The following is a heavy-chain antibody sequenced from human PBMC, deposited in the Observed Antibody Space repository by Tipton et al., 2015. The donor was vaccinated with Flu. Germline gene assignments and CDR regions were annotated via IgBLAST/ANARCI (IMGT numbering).Heavy chain of an antibody. Sequence: SLRLSCAVSGFTFDDYAMHWVRQAPGKGLEWVSGIGWNSANIGYADSVKGRFTISRDNAKNSLYLQMNSLRAEDTALYYCVKDYSGSYYRSVDWYFDLWGRGTLVTVSS. J-gene: IGHJ2*01. D-gene: IGHD1-26*01. CDR2: IGWNSANI. CDR3: VKDYSGSYYRSVDWYFDL. V-gene: IGHV3-9*01. CDR1: GFTFDDYA.